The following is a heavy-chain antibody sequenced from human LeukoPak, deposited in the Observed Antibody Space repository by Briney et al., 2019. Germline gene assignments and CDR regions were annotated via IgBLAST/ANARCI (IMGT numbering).Heavy chain of an antibody. Sequence: PGASVKVSCKASGYTFTSYGISWVRQAPGQGLEWMGWISAYNGNTNYAQRLQGRVTMTTDTSTSTAYMELRSLRSDDTAVYYCARGVYGSGSYGESWFDPWGQGTLVTVSS. V-gene: IGHV1-18*01. J-gene: IGHJ5*02. CDR1: GYTFTSYG. D-gene: IGHD3-10*01. CDR3: ARGVYGSGSYGESWFDP. CDR2: ISAYNGNT.